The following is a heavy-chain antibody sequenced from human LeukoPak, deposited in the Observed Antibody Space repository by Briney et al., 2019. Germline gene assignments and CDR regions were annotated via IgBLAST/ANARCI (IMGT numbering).Heavy chain of an antibody. Sequence: PSETLSLTCTVSGGSISTYYWSWIRQPPGKGLEWIGYASYSGSTNYNPSLKSRVAISVDTSKNQFSLKLSSVTAEDTAVYYCARRISGVSGGFDYWGQGTLVTVSS. CDR3: ARRISGVSGGFDY. CDR1: GGSISTYY. D-gene: IGHD4-23*01. J-gene: IGHJ4*02. V-gene: IGHV4-59*08. CDR2: ASYSGST.